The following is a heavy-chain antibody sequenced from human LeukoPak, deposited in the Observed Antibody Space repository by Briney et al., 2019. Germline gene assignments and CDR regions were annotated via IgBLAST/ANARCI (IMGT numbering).Heavy chain of an antibody. CDR2: IYYSGST. CDR1: GGSISSSSYY. J-gene: IGHJ4*02. CDR3: ARGPRGYSYGHYFDY. Sequence: PSETLSLTCTVSGGSISSSSYYWGWIRQPPGKGLEWIGSIYYSGSTYYNPSLKSRVTISVDTSKNQFSLKLSSVTAADTAVYYCARGPRGYSYGHYFDYWGQGTLVTVSS. D-gene: IGHD5-18*01. V-gene: IGHV4-39*07.